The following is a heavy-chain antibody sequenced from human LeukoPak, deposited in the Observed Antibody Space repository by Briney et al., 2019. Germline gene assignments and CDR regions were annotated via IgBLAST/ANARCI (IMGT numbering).Heavy chain of an antibody. Sequence: GCLRLPCTASGFSFNRYSMNWVRQAPGKGLEWISYISSDGTTIYYADSVKGRFTISRDNARNSLYLQMNSLRAEDTAVYYCARDPAIQTWLSAYYFDYWGQGTQVTVSS. J-gene: IGHJ4*02. CDR1: GFSFNRYS. D-gene: IGHD3-22*01. V-gene: IGHV3-48*01. CDR3: ARDPAIQTWLSAYYFDY. CDR2: ISSDGTTI.